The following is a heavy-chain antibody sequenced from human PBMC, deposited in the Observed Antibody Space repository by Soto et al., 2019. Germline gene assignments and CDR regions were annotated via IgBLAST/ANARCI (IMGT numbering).Heavy chain of an antibody. J-gene: IGHJ4*02. CDR3: VRLPWFGELT. CDR2: IYWAGDK. Sequence: QITLKESGPTLVKPTQTLTLTCTISGFSLSTSGVGVGWIRQPPGKALDWLALIYWAGDKRYSPSLKRGLAITKDTSKNQVVRTMTNMDPVDTATYYGVRLPWFGELTWGQGTLVTVSS. CDR1: GFSLSTSGVG. V-gene: IGHV2-5*02. D-gene: IGHD3-10*01.